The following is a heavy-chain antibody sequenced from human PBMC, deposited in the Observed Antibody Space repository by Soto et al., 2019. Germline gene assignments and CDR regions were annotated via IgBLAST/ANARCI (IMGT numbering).Heavy chain of an antibody. J-gene: IGHJ4*02. Sequence: QVQLVQSGAEVKKPGASVKLSCRTSGYTFTHYYIHWVRQAPGQGLEWLAIINPASGSTNYAQDFLGRVTLTMDTSTTTVYMELSGLRAEDTAIFYCARDLAAGDHGAQGPRVTVSS. D-gene: IGHD6-25*01. CDR1: GYTFTHYY. CDR3: ARDLAAGDH. V-gene: IGHV1-46*01. CDR2: INPASGST.